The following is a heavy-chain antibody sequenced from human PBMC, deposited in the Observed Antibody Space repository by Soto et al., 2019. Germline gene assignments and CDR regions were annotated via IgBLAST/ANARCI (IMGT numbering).Heavy chain of an antibody. CDR1: GYTFTSYA. D-gene: IGHD3-22*01. Sequence: ASVKVSCKASGYTFTSYAMYWVRQAPGQRLEWMGWINPSDGNRNFAQKFEDRVTMTTATSTNTVFLELRSLKSDDTAIYYCARDRLRGYDSSGFYSWGQGTMVTVSS. CDR3: ARDRLRGYDSSGFYS. J-gene: IGHJ4*02. CDR2: INPSDGNR. V-gene: IGHV1-3*01.